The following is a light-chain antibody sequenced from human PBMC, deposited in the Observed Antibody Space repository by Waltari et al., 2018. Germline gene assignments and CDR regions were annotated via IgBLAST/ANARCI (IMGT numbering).Light chain of an antibody. CDR3: CSYAGSYILV. CDR1: SSDVGGYNY. V-gene: IGLV2-11*01. J-gene: IGLJ2*01. CDR2: DVN. Sequence: QSALTQPRSVSGSPGQSVTIPCTGTSSDVGGYNYFSWYQQHPGKAPKLMIYDVNKRPSGVPDRFAGSKSGNTASLTISGLQAEDEADFYCCSYAGSYILVFGGGTKLTVL.